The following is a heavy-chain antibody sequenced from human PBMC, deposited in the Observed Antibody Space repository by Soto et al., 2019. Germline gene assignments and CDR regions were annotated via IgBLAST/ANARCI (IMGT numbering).Heavy chain of an antibody. V-gene: IGHV3-30*18. Sequence: LRLSCAASGFTLTTYGMHWVRQAPGKGLEWVAAMSYDGTKEYYADSVKGRFTISRDSSRNTLFLQLNSLRAEDTAVYYCAKEFGSTWIDHWGEGTLVTVSS. CDR1: GFTLTTYG. D-gene: IGHD6-13*01. CDR3: AKEFGSTWIDH. CDR2: MSYDGTKE. J-gene: IGHJ4*02.